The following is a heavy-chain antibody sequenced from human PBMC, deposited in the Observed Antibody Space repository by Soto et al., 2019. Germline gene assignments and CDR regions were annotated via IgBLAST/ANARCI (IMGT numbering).Heavy chain of an antibody. Sequence: EVQLLDSGGGLVQPGGSLRLSCTASGFTFSDYAMSWVRQPPGKGLEWVSVISAGGSTYYADSVKSRFTVSRANSKNTLYLQMNGLRAEDTAVYYCANVPIWCSSTSCYTEGFDYWGQGTLVTVSS. D-gene: IGHD2-2*02. CDR2: ISAGGST. J-gene: IGHJ4*02. CDR1: GFTFSDYA. V-gene: IGHV3-23*01. CDR3: ANVPIWCSSTSCYTEGFDY.